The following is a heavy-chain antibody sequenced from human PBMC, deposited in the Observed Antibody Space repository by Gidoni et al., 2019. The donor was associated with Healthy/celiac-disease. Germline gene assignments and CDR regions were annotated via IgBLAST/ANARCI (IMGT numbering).Heavy chain of an antibody. J-gene: IGHJ5*02. V-gene: IGHV3-30*04. Sequence: QVQLVESGGGVVQPGRSLRLSCAASGFTFSSYALHWVRQAPGKGLEWVAVISYDGSNKYYADSVKGRFTISRDNSKNTLYLQMNSLRAEDTAVYYGARDGDPQSIINFWSGNKGWFDPWGQGTLVTVSS. D-gene: IGHD3-3*01. CDR2: ISYDGSNK. CDR1: GFTFSSYA. CDR3: ARDGDPQSIINFWSGNKGWFDP.